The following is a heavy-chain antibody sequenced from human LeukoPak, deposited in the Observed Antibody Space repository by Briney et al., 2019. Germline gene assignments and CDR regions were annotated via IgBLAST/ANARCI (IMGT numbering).Heavy chain of an antibody. J-gene: IGHJ5*02. CDR3: AKDLGSGWSGWFDP. CDR2: ISGSGGST. CDR1: GFTFSSYA. V-gene: IGHV3-23*01. D-gene: IGHD6-19*01. Sequence: PGGSLRLSCAASGFTFSSYAMSWVRQAPGKGLEWVSAISGSGGSTYYADSVKGRFTISRDNSKNTLYLQMNSLRAEDAAVYYCAKDLGSGWSGWFDPWGQGTLVTVSS.